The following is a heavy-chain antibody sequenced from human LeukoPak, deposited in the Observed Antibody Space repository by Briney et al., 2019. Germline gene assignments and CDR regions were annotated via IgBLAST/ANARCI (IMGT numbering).Heavy chain of an antibody. J-gene: IGHJ3*02. Sequence: SVKVSCKASGGTFSSYAISWVRQAPGQGLEWMGRIIPILGIANYAQKFQGRVTITADKSTSTAYMELSSLRSEDTAVYYCAREMAPTGDAFDIWGQGTMVTVSS. V-gene: IGHV1-69*04. CDR3: AREMAPTGDAFDI. CDR1: GGTFSSYA. CDR2: IIPILGIA. D-gene: IGHD5-24*01.